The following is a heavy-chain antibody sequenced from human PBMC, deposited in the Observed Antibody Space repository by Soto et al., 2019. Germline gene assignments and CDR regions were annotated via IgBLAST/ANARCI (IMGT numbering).Heavy chain of an antibody. CDR1: GGSITTIDYY. D-gene: IGHD2-21*01. V-gene: IGHV4-31*03. CDR3: AGRPNSPSFFDY. Sequence: QVQLQESGPGLVKPSQTLSLTCTVSGGSITTIDYYWTWIRQLPGEGLEWIAYIHHAGPTYYNPSPPCRITISVDTSQDQFSPKLNSVTAADTAVYFWAGRPNSPSFFDYWGQGALVTVSS. CDR2: IHHAGPT. J-gene: IGHJ4*02.